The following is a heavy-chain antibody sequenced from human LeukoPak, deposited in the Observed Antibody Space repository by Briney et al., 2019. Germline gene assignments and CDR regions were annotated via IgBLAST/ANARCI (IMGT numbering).Heavy chain of an antibody. Sequence: ASVKVSCKASGYTFTIYYMHWVRQAPGQGLEWMGIINPSGGSTSYAQKFQGRVTMTRDTSTSTAYMELRSLRSDDTAVYYCARDPKHYDSSGYDRFDYWGQGTLVTVSS. J-gene: IGHJ4*02. D-gene: IGHD3-22*01. CDR1: GYTFTIYY. CDR2: INPSGGST. CDR3: ARDPKHYDSSGYDRFDY. V-gene: IGHV1-46*01.